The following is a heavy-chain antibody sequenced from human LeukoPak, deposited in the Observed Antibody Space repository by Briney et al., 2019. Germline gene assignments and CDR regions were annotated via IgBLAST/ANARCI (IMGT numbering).Heavy chain of an antibody. V-gene: IGHV3-33*06. CDR3: AKSYCSDGPRSLCYFDF. CDR2: IYYDGTNK. Sequence: GGSLRLSCAASGFTFRNYGIRWVRQAPGKGLEWVAVIYYDGTNKYYADSVKGRFSISRDNSKNTLYLQMDSLRAEDTAVYYCAKSYCSDGPRSLCYFDFWGQGTLVTVSS. D-gene: IGHD2-15*01. J-gene: IGHJ4*02. CDR1: GFTFRNYG.